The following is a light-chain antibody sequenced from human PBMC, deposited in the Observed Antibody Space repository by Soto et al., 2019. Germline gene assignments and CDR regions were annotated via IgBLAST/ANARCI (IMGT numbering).Light chain of an antibody. Sequence: QSVLTQPASVSGSPGQSITISCTGTSSDVGGYDYVSWYQQHPGKAPQLMIYDVNNRPSGVSNRLSGSKSGNTASLTISGLQAEDEADYYCSSYTSSSTLVFGTGTKVTVL. CDR3: SSYTSSSTLV. CDR1: SSDVGGYDY. CDR2: DVN. V-gene: IGLV2-14*01. J-gene: IGLJ1*01.